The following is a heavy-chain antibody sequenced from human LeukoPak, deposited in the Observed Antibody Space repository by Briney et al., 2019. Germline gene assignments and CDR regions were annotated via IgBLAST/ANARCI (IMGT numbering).Heavy chain of an antibody. CDR3: ARTAAGYYYYGMDV. D-gene: IGHD6-13*01. CDR2: IGSSSSYI. J-gene: IGHJ6*02. V-gene: IGHV3-21*01. Sequence: PGGSLRLSCAASGFTFSSYSMNWVRQAPGKGLEWVSSIGSSSSYIYYADSVKGRFTISRDNAKNSLYLQMNSLRAEDTAVYYCARTAAGYYYYGMDVWGQGTTVTVSS. CDR1: GFTFSSYS.